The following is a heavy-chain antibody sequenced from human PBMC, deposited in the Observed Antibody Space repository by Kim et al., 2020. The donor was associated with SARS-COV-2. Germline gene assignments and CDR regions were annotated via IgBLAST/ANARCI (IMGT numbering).Heavy chain of an antibody. D-gene: IGHD6-13*01. CDR1: GGSISSSSYY. J-gene: IGHJ3*02. V-gene: IGHV4-39*01. CDR2: IYYSGST. Sequence: SETLSLTCTVSGGSISSSSYYWGWIRQPPGKGLEWIGSIYYSGSTYYNPSLKSRVTTSVDTSKNQFSLKLSSVTAADTAVYYCARHEYSSSWYLPNAFDIWGQGTMVTVSS. CDR3: ARHEYSSSWYLPNAFDI.